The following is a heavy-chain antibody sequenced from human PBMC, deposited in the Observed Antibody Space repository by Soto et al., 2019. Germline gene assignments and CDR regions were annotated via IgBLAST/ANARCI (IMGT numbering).Heavy chain of an antibody. V-gene: IGHV1-69*06. J-gene: IGHJ4*02. Sequence: QVRLVQSEAEVKKAGSSVKVSCKASGGTFISDAVTWVRQAPGQGLEWMGGVIPMFPKANYAQKFQGRATITADKSTSTVYMEVHRLKSEGTGLDYRARWHSDSSGPGYLDSWGQGTLVTVTS. CDR2: VIPMFPKA. CDR3: ARWHSDSSGPGYLDS. CDR1: GGTFISDA. D-gene: IGHD3-22*01.